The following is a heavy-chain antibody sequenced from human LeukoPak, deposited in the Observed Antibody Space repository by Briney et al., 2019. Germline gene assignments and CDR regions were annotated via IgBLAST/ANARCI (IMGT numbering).Heavy chain of an antibody. J-gene: IGHJ4*02. D-gene: IGHD3-22*01. CDR2: INHSGST. CDR1: GGSISSGGYS. Sequence: SETLSLTCAVSGGSISSGGYSWSWIRQPPGKGLEWIGYINHSGSTNYNPSLKSRVTISVDTSKNQFSLKLSSVTTADTAVYYCARRRITMIPSGYYWGQGTLVTVSS. CDR3: ARRRITMIPSGYY. V-gene: IGHV4-30-2*01.